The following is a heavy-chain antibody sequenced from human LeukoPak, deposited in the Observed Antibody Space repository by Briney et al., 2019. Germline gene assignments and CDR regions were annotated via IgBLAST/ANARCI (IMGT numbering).Heavy chain of an antibody. D-gene: IGHD3-22*01. V-gene: IGHV3-74*01. CDR1: GFTFSSYW. J-gene: IGHJ1*01. CDR3: ARVPSEIGGYYPEYFRH. Sequence: GGSLRLSCAASGFTFSSYWMHWVRQAPEKGLVWVSRIKSDGSTNYADSVKGRFTISRDNAKNTVSLQMNSLRAEDTGVYYCARVPSEIGGYYPEYFRHWGQGTLVTVSS. CDR2: IKSDGST.